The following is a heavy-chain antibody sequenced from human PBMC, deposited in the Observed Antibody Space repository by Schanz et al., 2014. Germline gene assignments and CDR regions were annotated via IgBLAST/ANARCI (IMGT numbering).Heavy chain of an antibody. V-gene: IGHV3-23*04. CDR1: GFIFSNFA. Sequence: EVQLVESGGGLVQPGGSLRLSCAASGFIFSNFAMEWVRQAPGKGLEWVSAISGSGAGTYYADSVKGRFIISRDSSKNTLFLQMNSLRAEDTAVYFCARHGGYYDVLNSFDIWGQGTLVTVSS. CDR2: ISGSGAGT. J-gene: IGHJ5*02. CDR3: ARHGGYYDVLNSFDI. D-gene: IGHD3-16*01.